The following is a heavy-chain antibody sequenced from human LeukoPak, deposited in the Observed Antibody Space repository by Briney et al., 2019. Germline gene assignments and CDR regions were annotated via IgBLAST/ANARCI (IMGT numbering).Heavy chain of an antibody. V-gene: IGHV4-39*01. CDR3: ARWTKNYFDY. D-gene: IGHD3/OR15-3a*01. Sequence: SQTLSLTCTVSGGSISSGSYYWGWIRQPPGKGLEWIGSMYYSGSTNYNPSLKSRVTISVDTSKNQFSLKLSSVTAADTAVYYCARWTKNYFDYWGQGTLVTVSS. CDR1: GGSISSGSYY. CDR2: MYYSGST. J-gene: IGHJ4*02.